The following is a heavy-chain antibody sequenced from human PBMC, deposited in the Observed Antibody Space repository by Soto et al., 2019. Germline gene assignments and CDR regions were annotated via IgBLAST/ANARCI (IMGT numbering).Heavy chain of an antibody. CDR3: VREYYGSGSSVSGDGMDA. J-gene: IGHJ6*02. D-gene: IGHD3-10*01. CDR2: IWYDGSNK. CDR1: GFTFSSYG. V-gene: IGHV3-33*01. Sequence: PGGSLRLSCAASGFTFSSYGMHWVRQAPGKGLEWVAVIWYDGSNKYYADSVKGRFTISRDNSKNTLYLQMNSLRAEDTAVYYCVREYYGSGSSVSGDGMDAWGQGTTVTVSS.